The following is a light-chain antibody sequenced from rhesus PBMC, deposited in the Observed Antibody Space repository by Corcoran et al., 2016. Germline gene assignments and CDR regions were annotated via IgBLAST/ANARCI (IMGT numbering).Light chain of an antibody. CDR1: QGISSW. CDR3: QQYSSSRT. Sequence: DIQMTQSPSSLSASVGDTVTITCRASQGISSWLAWYQQKPGKDPKLLIYKACSLQSGVPSRFIGSGSGTDFYLTVSRLQSDDFATYYCQQYSSSRTFGQGTKVEIK. CDR2: KAC. V-gene: IGKV1-22*01. J-gene: IGKJ1*01.